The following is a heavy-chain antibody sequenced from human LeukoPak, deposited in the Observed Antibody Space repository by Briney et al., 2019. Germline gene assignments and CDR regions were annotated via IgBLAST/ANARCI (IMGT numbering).Heavy chain of an antibody. CDR1: GFTFSNYP. D-gene: IGHD1-26*01. CDR3: ARDILGKRGTYDFDY. V-gene: IGHV3-30*04. Sequence: GGSLRLSCAASGFTFSNYPMHWVRPAPGKGLEWVAVTSSDERNKHYSGSVKGRFSISRDNSKSTLYLQMSSLRPEDTALYYCARDILGKRGTYDFDYWGQGTLVTVSS. J-gene: IGHJ4*02. CDR2: TSSDERNK.